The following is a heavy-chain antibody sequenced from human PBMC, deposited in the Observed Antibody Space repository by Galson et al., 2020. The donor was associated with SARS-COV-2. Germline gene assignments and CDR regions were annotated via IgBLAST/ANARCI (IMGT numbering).Heavy chain of an antibody. CDR1: GFTYSMYW. Sequence: ALHGESLKISCVASGFTYSMYWMHWVRQAPGKGLVWVARIDPGGRSVNSAEQAKGRFTISRDNAKNTLSLQMKSLRVEDTAVYYCVRDLGWNVADVWGQGTLLTVST. CDR2: IDPGGRSV. CDR3: VRDLGWNVADV. D-gene: IGHD6-19*01. V-gene: IGHV3-74*01. J-gene: IGHJ4*02.